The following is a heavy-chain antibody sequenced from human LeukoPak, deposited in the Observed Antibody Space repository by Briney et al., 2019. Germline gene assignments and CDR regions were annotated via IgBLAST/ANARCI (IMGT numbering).Heavy chain of an antibody. CDR2: IYSSGST. J-gene: IGHJ6*03. CDR1: GGSISTSSYY. CDR3: AKQRRSYYYMDV. V-gene: IGHV4-39*01. Sequence: PSETLSLTCTVSGGSISTSSYYWGWIRQPPGKGLEWIQSIYSSGSTYYNPSLKSRVPISVDTSKNQFSLKLSSVTAADTAVYYCAKQRRSYYYMDVWGKGTTVTVSS.